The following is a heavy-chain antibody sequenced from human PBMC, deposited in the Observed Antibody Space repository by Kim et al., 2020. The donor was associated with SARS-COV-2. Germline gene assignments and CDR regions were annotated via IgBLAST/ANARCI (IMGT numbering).Heavy chain of an antibody. CDR1: GGSISSSSYY. Sequence: SETLSLTCTVSGGSISSSSYYWGWIRQPPGKGLEWIGSIYYSGSTYYNPSLKSRVTISVDTSKNQFSQKLSSVTAADTAVYYCARRVDTAISPSFDYWGQGTLVTVSS. CDR3: ARRVDTAISPSFDY. D-gene: IGHD5-18*01. V-gene: IGHV4-39*01. J-gene: IGHJ4*02. CDR2: IYYSGST.